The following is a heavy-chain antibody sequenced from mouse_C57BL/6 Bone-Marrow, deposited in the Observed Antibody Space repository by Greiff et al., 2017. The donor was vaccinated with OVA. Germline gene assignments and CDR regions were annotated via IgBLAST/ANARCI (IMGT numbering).Heavy chain of an antibody. V-gene: IGHV1-81*01. D-gene: IGHD1-1*01. J-gene: IGHJ4*01. CDR3: AREEVYYYGSSFAMDY. Sequence: QVQLQQSGAELARPGASVKLSCMASGYTFTSYGISWVKQRTGQGLEWIGEIYPRSGNTYYNEKFKGKATLTADKSSSTAYMELRSLTSEDSAVYFCAREEVYYYGSSFAMDYWGQGTSVTVSS. CDR1: GYTFTSYG. CDR2: IYPRSGNT.